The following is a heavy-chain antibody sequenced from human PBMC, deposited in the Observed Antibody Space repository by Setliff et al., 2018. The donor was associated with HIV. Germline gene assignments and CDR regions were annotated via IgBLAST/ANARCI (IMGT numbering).Heavy chain of an antibody. CDR3: ARTYSSSWYSSHLWVDY. D-gene: IGHD6-13*01. CDR2: IYYSGST. Sequence: PSETLSLTCTVSGGSISPTNYYWGWIRQPPGKGLEWIGSIYYSGSTYYKSSLKSRVTMSLDTSKNQFSLNLNSVTAADAAVYFCARTYSSSWYSSHLWVDYWGQGTLVTVSS. V-gene: IGHV4-39*07. J-gene: IGHJ4*02. CDR1: GGSISPTNYY.